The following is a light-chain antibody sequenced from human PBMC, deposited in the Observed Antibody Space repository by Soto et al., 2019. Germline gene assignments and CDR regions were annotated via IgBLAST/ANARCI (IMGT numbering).Light chain of an antibody. CDR2: WAS. CDR1: QTVLYSSNNKNY. CDR3: QQYYTTPSYT. J-gene: IGKJ2*01. Sequence: DIVMTQSPDSLAVSLGERATINCKSSQTVLYSSNNKNYLAWYLQKPGQPPKLLISWASTRESGVPDRFSGSGSGTDFTLTTSSLQAEDVAVYYCQQYYTTPSYTFGQGTKLEIK. V-gene: IGKV4-1*01.